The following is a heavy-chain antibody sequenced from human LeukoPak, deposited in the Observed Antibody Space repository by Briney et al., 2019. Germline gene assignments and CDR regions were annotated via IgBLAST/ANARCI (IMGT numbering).Heavy chain of an antibody. CDR3: ARVRLDILTGYYTY. D-gene: IGHD3-9*01. V-gene: IGHV1-18*01. CDR2: ISAYNGNT. Sequence: ASVKVSCKTSGYTFTSYGISWVRQAPGQGLEWMGWISAYNGNTNYAQKLQGRLTMTTDTSTSTAYMELRSLRSDDTAVYYCARVRLDILTGYYTYWGQGTLVTVSS. CDR1: GYTFTSYG. J-gene: IGHJ4*02.